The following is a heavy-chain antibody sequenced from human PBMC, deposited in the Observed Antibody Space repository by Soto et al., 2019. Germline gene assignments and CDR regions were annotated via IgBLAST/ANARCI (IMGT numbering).Heavy chain of an antibody. V-gene: IGHV6-1*01. CDR2: TYYRSKWYN. CDR1: GDSVSSNSAA. CDR3: ARVPPYSSSHYYYGMDV. J-gene: IGHJ6*02. Sequence: SQTLSLTCAIPGDSVSSNSAAWNWIRQSPSRGLEWLGRTYYRSKWYNDYAVSVKSRITINPDTSKNQFSLQLNSVTPEDTAVYYCARVPPYSSSHYYYGMDVWGQGTTVTVSS. D-gene: IGHD6-6*01.